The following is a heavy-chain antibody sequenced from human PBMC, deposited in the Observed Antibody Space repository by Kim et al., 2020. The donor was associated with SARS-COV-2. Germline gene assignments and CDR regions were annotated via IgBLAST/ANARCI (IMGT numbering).Heavy chain of an antibody. V-gene: IGHV4-59*08. Sequence: SETLSLTCNVSGVSIRRYYWSWIRQPPGKGLEWIGSFYYSGGTYYLPSLKSRVAISVVTSTNQFSLKLSSVTAADTAVSFCARHADYANPSDNWGQGILV. D-gene: IGHD3-16*01. CDR3: ARHADYANPSDN. J-gene: IGHJ4*02. CDR1: GVSIRRYY. CDR2: FYYSGGT.